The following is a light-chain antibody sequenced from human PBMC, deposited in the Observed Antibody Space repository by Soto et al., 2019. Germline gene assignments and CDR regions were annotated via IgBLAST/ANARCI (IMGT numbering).Light chain of an antibody. V-gene: IGKV1-6*01. CDR1: QAIRND. J-gene: IGKJ1*01. CDR2: AAS. Sequence: IQMTQSPSSLSPSPGDRVTITCRAIQAIRNDVAWDQQKPGKAPKPLIYAASSLQSGVPSRSSGSGSGTDFTLTISSLQPEDFATYYCLQDYNYPWTFGQGTKV. CDR3: LQDYNYPWT.